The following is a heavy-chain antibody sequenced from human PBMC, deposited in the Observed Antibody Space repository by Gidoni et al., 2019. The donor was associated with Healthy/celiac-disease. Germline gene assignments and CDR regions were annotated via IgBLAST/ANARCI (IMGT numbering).Heavy chain of an antibody. CDR1: GGSFSGYY. CDR2: INHSGST. J-gene: IGHJ5*02. Sequence: QVQLQQWGAGLFKPSETLSLTFAVYGGSFSGYYWSWIRQPPGKGLEWIGEINHSGSTNYNPSLKSRITISVDTSKNQFSMKLSSVTAADTAVYYCARGFWFDPWGQGTLVTVSS. V-gene: IGHV4-34*01. CDR3: ARGFWFDP.